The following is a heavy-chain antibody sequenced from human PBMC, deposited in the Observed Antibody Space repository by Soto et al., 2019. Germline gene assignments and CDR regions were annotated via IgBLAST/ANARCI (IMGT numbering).Heavy chain of an antibody. D-gene: IGHD1-7*01. J-gene: IGHJ4*02. Sequence: EVQLVESGGGSVKPGGSLRLSCVASGFTFTNAWMNWVRQAPGKGLEWVGRIKSKTDDGTTDYAAPVKGRFIISRDDSENTLYLQMNSLKTEDTAVYYCATGNRITGTTKALDYGGQGTLVTVSS. CDR1: GFTFTNAW. V-gene: IGHV3-15*07. CDR3: ATGNRITGTTKALDY. CDR2: IKSKTDDGTT.